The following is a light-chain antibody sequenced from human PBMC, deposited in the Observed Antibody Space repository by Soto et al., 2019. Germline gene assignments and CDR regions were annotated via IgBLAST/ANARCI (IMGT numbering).Light chain of an antibody. V-gene: IGKV3-20*01. CDR1: QSVSSSY. CDR3: QQYGSSLIT. J-gene: IGKJ5*01. Sequence: EIVLTQSPGTLSLSPGERATLSCRASQSVSSSYLAWYQQKPGQAPRLLIYGASSRATGIPDRFSGSGCVTDFTFTISRLEPEDFAVYYCQQYGSSLITFGQGTRLEIK. CDR2: GAS.